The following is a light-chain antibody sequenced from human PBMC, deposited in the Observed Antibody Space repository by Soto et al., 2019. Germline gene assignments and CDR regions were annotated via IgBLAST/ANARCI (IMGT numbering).Light chain of an antibody. CDR2: DVS. V-gene: IGKV3-20*01. CDR1: QSVGTS. Sequence: EIVLTQSPDTLSLSPGERATLSCRASQSVGTSLAWYQQKPGQAPSLLISDVSNRATGIPDRFSGSGSGTDFTLTISRLEPEDFAVYCCQQYGSSPRTFGQGTKVDIK. CDR3: QQYGSSPRT. J-gene: IGKJ1*01.